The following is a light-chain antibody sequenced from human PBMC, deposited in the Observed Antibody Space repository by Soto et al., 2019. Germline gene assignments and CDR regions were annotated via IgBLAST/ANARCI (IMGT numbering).Light chain of an antibody. CDR3: SSYTISNTLV. CDR1: SSDVGGYNY. V-gene: IGLV2-14*01. Sequence: QSVLTQPASVSGSPGQSITISCTGTSSDVGGYNYVSWYQQYPGKAPKLMIYDVSNWPSGVSNRFSGSKSGNTASLTIPGLQAEDEADYYCSSYTISNTLVFGSGTKVTVL. CDR2: DVS. J-gene: IGLJ1*01.